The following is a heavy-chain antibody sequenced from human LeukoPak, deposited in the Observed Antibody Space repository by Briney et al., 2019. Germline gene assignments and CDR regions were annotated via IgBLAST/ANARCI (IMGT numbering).Heavy chain of an antibody. Sequence: SETLSLTCAVYGGSFSGYYWSWIRQPPGKGLEWIGEINHSGSTNYNPSLKSRVTISVDTSKNQFSLKLSSVTAADTAVYYCARDSNYYNYYYMDVWGKGTTVTISS. D-gene: IGHD2/OR15-2a*01. J-gene: IGHJ6*03. CDR3: ARDSNYYNYYYMDV. CDR1: GGSFSGYY. V-gene: IGHV4-34*01. CDR2: INHSGST.